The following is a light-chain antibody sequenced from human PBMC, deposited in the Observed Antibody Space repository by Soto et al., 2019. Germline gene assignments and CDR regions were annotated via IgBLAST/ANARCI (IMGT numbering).Light chain of an antibody. CDR3: QQRRYWQVT. V-gene: IGKV3-11*01. CDR1: QSVSSY. J-gene: IGKJ5*01. Sequence: EIVLTQSPGTLSLSPGERATLSCRASQSVSSYLAWYQQKPGQAPRLLIYDATNRPPGIPARFSGSGSGTDFTLTISSLEPEDFAVYYCQQRRYWQVTFGQGTRLKIK. CDR2: DAT.